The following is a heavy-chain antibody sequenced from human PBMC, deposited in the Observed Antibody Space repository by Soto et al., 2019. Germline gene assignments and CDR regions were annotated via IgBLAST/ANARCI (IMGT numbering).Heavy chain of an antibody. CDR1: GGSFSGYY. J-gene: IGHJ6*02. D-gene: IGHD2-15*01. V-gene: IGHV4-34*01. CDR3: ARGSTNCSGGSCPNYYYYYGMDV. CDR2: INHSGST. Sequence: SETLSLTCAVYGGSFSGYYWSWIRQPPGKGLEWIGEINHSGSTNYNPSLKSRVTISVDTSKNQFSLKLSSVTTADTAVCYCARGSTNCSGGSCPNYYYYYGMDVWGQGTTVTVSS.